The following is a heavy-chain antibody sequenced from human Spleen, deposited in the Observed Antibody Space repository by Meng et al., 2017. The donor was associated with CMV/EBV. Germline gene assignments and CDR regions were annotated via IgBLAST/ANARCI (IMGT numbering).Heavy chain of an antibody. Sequence: SETLSLTCTVSGGSISSGGYYWGWIRQPPGKGLEWIGSIYYTGSVYYNPSLESRVTISIDTSKNQFSLRLSSVTAADTAVYYCAREAAGYYYYYGMDVWGQGTTVTVSS. D-gene: IGHD6-13*01. CDR2: IYYTGSV. CDR1: GGSISSGGYY. CDR3: AREAAGYYYYYGMDV. V-gene: IGHV4-39*07. J-gene: IGHJ6*02.